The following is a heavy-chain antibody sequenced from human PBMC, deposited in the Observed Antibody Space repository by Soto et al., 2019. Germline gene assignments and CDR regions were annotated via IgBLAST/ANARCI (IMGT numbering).Heavy chain of an antibody. Sequence: EVQLVESGGGLLQPGGSLRLSCAASGFTVSSNYMSWVRQAPGKGLEWVSVIYSGGSTYYADSVKGRFTISRDNSKNTRYLQMNSLRAEDTAVYYCARNYDSTAGGAFDIWGQGTMVTVSS. D-gene: IGHD3-22*01. CDR1: GFTVSSNY. CDR2: IYSGGST. CDR3: ARNYDSTAGGAFDI. J-gene: IGHJ3*02. V-gene: IGHV3-53*01.